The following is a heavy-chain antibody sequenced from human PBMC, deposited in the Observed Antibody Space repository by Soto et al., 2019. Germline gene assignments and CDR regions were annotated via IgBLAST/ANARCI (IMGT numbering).Heavy chain of an antibody. Sequence: GGSLRLSCAVSGFIVSSSHMIWVRQAPGKGLEGVSILYNHGKTNYVDSVKGRFTITRDNSKNTVYLQMNSLRVEDTAVYYCARRTEAERHWGQGALVTVSS. V-gene: IGHV3-53*01. D-gene: IGHD1-1*01. CDR1: GFIVSSSH. J-gene: IGHJ4*02. CDR3: ARRTEAERH. CDR2: LYNHGKT.